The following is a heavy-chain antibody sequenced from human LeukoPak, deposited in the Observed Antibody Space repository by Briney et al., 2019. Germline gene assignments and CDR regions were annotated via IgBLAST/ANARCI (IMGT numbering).Heavy chain of an antibody. Sequence: ASVKVSCKASGYTFTGYYMHWVRQAPGQGLEWMGWINTNTGNPTYAQGFTGRYVFSLDTSVSMAYLQISGLTADDTAVYFCGRDPRLGIRGYTYGYIDYWGQGTLVTVSS. CDR3: GRDPRLGIRGYTYGYIDY. V-gene: IGHV7-4-1*04. J-gene: IGHJ4*02. D-gene: IGHD5-18*01. CDR1: GYTFTGYY. CDR2: INTNTGNP.